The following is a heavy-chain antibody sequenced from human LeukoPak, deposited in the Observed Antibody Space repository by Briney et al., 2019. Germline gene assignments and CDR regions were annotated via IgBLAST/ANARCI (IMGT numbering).Heavy chain of an antibody. CDR3: ARDWGSIRYYGSDNYDTAFDI. Sequence: SVKVSCKASGGTFSSYAISWVRQAPGQGLEWMGGIIPIFGTANYAQKFQGRVTITADKSTSTAYMELSSLRSEDTAVYYCARDWGSIRYYGSDNYDTAFDIWGHGTMVTVSS. V-gene: IGHV1-69*06. D-gene: IGHD3-10*01. J-gene: IGHJ3*02. CDR2: IIPIFGTA. CDR1: GGTFSSYA.